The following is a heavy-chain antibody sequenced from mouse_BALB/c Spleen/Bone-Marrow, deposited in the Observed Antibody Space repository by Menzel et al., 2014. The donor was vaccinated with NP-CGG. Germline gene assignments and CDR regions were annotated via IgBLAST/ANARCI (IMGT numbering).Heavy chain of an antibody. Sequence: VQLQQSGAELVKPGAPVKLSCKASGYTFTNYRMNWVKQRPGRGLEWIGRIDPSDSETHYNQKFKDKATLTVDKSSSTAYIQLSSLTSEDSAVYYCARSHGYYPYWYFDVWGAGTTVTVSS. D-gene: IGHD2-3*01. V-gene: IGHV1-69*02. CDR1: GYTFTNYR. CDR2: IDPSDSET. J-gene: IGHJ1*01. CDR3: ARSHGYYPYWYFDV.